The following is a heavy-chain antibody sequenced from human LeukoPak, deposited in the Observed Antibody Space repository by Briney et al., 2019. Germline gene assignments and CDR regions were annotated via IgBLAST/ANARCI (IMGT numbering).Heavy chain of an antibody. CDR2: IRSKAYGGTT. D-gene: IGHD2-2*01. V-gene: IGHV3-49*04. CDR1: GFTFGDYA. J-gene: IGHJ4*02. Sequence: GGSLRLSCTASGFTFGDYAMSWVRQAPGKGLEWVGFIRSKAYGGTTEYAASVKGRFTISRDDSKSIAYLQMNSLKTEDTAVYYCTRDQGVVVPAAYDYWGQGTLVTVSS. CDR3: TRDQGVVVPAAYDY.